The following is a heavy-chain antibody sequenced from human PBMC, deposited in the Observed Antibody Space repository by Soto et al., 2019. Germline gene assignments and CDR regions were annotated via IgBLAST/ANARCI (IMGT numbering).Heavy chain of an antibody. Sequence: QVQLVQSGTEVKNPGASVKVSCKASGYMFTGNYMHWVRQAPGQGLEYMGWINPNSGATNYAQKFQGRVTMTWDTSISTAYVELSRLRSDDTAVYYCAPHYPDSSGYFDHWGQGTLVTVSS. D-gene: IGHD3-22*01. J-gene: IGHJ4*02. CDR1: GYMFTGNY. CDR2: INPNSGAT. V-gene: IGHV1-2*02. CDR3: APHYPDSSGYFDH.